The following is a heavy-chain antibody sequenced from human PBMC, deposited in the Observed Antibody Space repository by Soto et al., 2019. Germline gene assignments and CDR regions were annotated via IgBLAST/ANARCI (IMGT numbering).Heavy chain of an antibody. CDR2: IYWDDDK. Sequence: QITLNESGPTQVKPRQTLTLTCTFSGFSLTTSGVGVGWIRQSPGKAPEWLALIYWDDDKRYSPSLKSRLTITNDTSKNQVVLTMADLDPADTATYYCAPRVLRTVFGLVTTTAIYFDFWGQGTPVAVSS. CDR3: APRVLRTVFGLVTTTAIYFDF. CDR1: GFSLTTSGVG. V-gene: IGHV2-5*02. D-gene: IGHD3-3*01. J-gene: IGHJ4*02.